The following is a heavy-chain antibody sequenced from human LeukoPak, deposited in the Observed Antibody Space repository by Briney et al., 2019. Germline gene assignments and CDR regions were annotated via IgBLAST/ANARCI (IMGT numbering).Heavy chain of an antibody. CDR2: ISYDGSDK. Sequence: GGSMRLSCAASGFSFSGYGMHWVRQAPGKGLEWVAVISYDGSDKKYGDSVRGRFTISRDNAKNSLFLQMNSLRAEDTAVYYCARGDYDSSGFFPNWGQGTLVTVSS. D-gene: IGHD3-22*01. CDR1: GFSFSGYG. J-gene: IGHJ4*02. CDR3: ARGDYDSSGFFPN. V-gene: IGHV3-30*03.